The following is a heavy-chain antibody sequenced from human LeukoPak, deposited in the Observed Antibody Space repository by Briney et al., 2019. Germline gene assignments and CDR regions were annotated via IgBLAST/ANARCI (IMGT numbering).Heavy chain of an antibody. CDR1: GYTFTSYG. J-gene: IGHJ4*02. CDR2: ISAYNGNT. D-gene: IGHD1-26*01. V-gene: IGHV1-18*01. Sequence: GASVKVSFKASGYTFTSYGISWVRQAPGQGLEWMGWISAYNGNTNYAQKLQGRVTMTTDTSTSIAYMELRSLRSDDTAVYYCARLWELLPLDYWGQGTLVTVSS. CDR3: ARLWELLPLDY.